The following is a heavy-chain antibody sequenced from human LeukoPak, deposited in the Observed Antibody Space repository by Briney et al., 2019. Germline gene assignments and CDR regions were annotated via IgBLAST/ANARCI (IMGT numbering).Heavy chain of an antibody. CDR1: GFTFDDYA. J-gene: IGHJ4*02. CDR2: ISWNSGSI. D-gene: IGHD6-19*01. CDR3: AKDFLGYSSGGFDY. Sequence: GRSLRLSCAASGFTFDDYAMHWVRQAPGKGLEWVSGISWNSGSIGYADSVKGRFTISRDNAKNSLYLQMNSLRAEDTALYYCAKDFLGYSSGGFDYWGQGTLVTVSS. V-gene: IGHV3-9*01.